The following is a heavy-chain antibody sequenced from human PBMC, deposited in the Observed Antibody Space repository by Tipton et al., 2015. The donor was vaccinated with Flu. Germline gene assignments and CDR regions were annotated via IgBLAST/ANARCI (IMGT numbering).Heavy chain of an antibody. CDR3: ARLTAYRRYYYYGMDV. D-gene: IGHD2-2*01. CDR1: GGSISSYY. J-gene: IGHJ6*02. Sequence: TLSLTCTVSGGSISSYYWSWIRQPPGKGLEWIGYIYYSGSTNYNPSLKSRVTISVDTSKNQFSLKLSSVTAADTAVYYCARLTAYRRYYYYGMDVWGQGTTVTVSS. V-gene: IGHV4-59*01. CDR2: IYYSGST.